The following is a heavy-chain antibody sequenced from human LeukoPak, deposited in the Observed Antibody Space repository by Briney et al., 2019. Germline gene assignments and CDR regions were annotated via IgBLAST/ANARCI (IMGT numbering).Heavy chain of an antibody. D-gene: IGHD6-25*01. Sequence: SETLSLTCTVSGGSISPYYWSWIRQPPGKGLEWIGYIFHNGNTNYNPSLKSRVTILVDRSKNQFSLKLSSVTAAGTAVYYCVRKAANSGAFDVWALGTMVTVSS. CDR3: VRKAANSGAFDV. J-gene: IGHJ3*01. CDR1: GGSISPYY. V-gene: IGHV4-4*09. CDR2: IFHNGNT.